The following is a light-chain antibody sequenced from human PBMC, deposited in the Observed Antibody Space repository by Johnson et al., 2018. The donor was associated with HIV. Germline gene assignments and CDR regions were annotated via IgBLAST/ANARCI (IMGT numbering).Light chain of an antibody. CDR1: TSNIGNNY. Sequence: QSVLTQPPSVSAAPGQKVTISCSGSTSNIGNNYVSWYQHLPRTAPKLLIYDNNKRHSGIPDRFSGSKSGTSATLGITGLQTGDEADYYCGTWDSSLSTFYVFGTGTKVTVL. CDR3: GTWDSSLSTFYV. V-gene: IGLV1-51*01. J-gene: IGLJ1*01. CDR2: DNN.